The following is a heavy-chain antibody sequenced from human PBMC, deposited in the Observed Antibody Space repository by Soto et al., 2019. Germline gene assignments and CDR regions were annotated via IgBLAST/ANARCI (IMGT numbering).Heavy chain of an antibody. CDR2: IYYSGST. D-gene: IGHD2-21*02. CDR1: GGSISSGDYY. V-gene: IGHV4-30-4*01. CDR3: ARAMVVTQNWFDP. J-gene: IGHJ5*02. Sequence: QVQLQESGPGLVKPSQTLSLTCTVSGGSISSGDYYWSWIRQPPGKGLEWIGYIYYSGSTYYNPSLKSRVTISVDTSKNQFSLKLSSVTAADTAVYYSARAMVVTQNWFDPWGQGTLVTVSS.